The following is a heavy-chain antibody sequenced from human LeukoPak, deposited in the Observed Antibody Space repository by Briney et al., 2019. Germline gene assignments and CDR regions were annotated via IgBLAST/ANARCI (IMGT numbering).Heavy chain of an antibody. CDR3: ARILYGSGSYGAFDI. CDR2: ISGGSNSM. J-gene: IGHJ3*02. Sequence: GGSLRLSCAASGFTFSSYSMNWVRQSPGKGLEKVSYISGGSNSMNYADSVKGRFTISRDSAKNSLCLQMNSLRDEDTAVYYCARILYGSGSYGAFDIWGQGTMVTVSS. D-gene: IGHD3-10*01. V-gene: IGHV3-48*02. CDR1: GFTFSSYS.